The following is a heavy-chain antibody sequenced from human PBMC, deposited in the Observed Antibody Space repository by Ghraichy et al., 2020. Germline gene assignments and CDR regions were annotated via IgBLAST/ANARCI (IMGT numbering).Heavy chain of an antibody. Sequence: GGSLRLSCAASGFTVSSNYVSWVRQTPGKGLEWVSVIFSGGSTYYADSVKGRFTISRHNYTNTLYLQMNSLRAEDTAVYYCATGTQTTVTIFVYWGQGTLVKVSS. CDR3: ATGTQTTVTIFVY. CDR2: IFSGGST. J-gene: IGHJ4*02. D-gene: IGHD4-17*01. CDR1: GFTVSSNY. V-gene: IGHV3-53*04.